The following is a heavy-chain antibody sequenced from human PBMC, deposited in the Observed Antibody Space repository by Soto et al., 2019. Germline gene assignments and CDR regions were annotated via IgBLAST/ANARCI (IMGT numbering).Heavy chain of an antibody. V-gene: IGHV1-18*01. CDR2: ISPYNGDT. Sequence: QVQLVQSGAEVKKPGASVKVSCKASRYTFISYAISWVRQAPGQGLEWMGWISPYNGDTNYAQRFQGRVTMTTDTASSTAYMDLRSLRSDDTAVYYCARDRGYCSGGRCSSDWFDPWGQGTLVTVSS. CDR1: RYTFISYA. CDR3: ARDRGYCSGGRCSSDWFDP. J-gene: IGHJ5*02. D-gene: IGHD2-15*01.